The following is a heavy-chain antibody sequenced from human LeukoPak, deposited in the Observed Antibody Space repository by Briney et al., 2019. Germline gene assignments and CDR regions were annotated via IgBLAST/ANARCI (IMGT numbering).Heavy chain of an antibody. Sequence: GGSLRLSCAASGFIISGYAMSWVRQAPGKGLEWVSSISYSGDGTKYADSVKGRCTISREDYKNTLYLQMNSLRAEDTAVYYCAREGYISGYGVIDYGGQGTRVTVSS. D-gene: IGHD5-18*01. V-gene: IGHV3-23*01. CDR3: AREGYISGYGVIDY. CDR2: ISYSGDGT. J-gene: IGHJ4*02. CDR1: GFIISGYA.